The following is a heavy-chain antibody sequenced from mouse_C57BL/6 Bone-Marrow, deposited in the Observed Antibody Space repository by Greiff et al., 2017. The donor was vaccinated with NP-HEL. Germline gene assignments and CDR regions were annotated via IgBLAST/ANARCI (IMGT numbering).Heavy chain of an antibody. CDR2: IFPGSGST. CDR1: GYTFTSYW. V-gene: IGHV1-56*01. CDR3: AREARGYFDY. Sequence: QVQLQQSGPELVRPGASVKISCKASGYTFTSYWMPWVRQRPGQGLEWIGEIFPGSGSTYYNEKFKGKATLTVDTSSSPAYMQLSRLTAEDSAVYFCAREARGYFDYWGQGTTLTVSA. J-gene: IGHJ2*01.